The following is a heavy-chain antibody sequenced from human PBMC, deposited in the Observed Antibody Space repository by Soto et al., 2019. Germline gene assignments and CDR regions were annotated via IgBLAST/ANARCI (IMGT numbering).Heavy chain of an antibody. Sequence: QVQLVQSGAEVKKPGSSVKVSCKASGGTFSSYAISWVRQAPGQGLEWMGGIIPIFGTAHYAQKFQGRVTITADESTSTAYMELSSLRSEDTGVYYCPRDPTFNIDDIVKGFDPWGQGTLVTVSS. CDR1: GGTFSSYA. CDR3: PRDPTFNIDDIVKGFDP. V-gene: IGHV1-69*01. CDR2: IIPIFGTA. J-gene: IGHJ5*02. D-gene: IGHD2-15*01.